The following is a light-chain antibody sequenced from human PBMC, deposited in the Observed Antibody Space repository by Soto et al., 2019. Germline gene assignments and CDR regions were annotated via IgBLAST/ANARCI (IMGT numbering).Light chain of an antibody. CDR3: QQYNVWPLT. Sequence: EIVMTQSPVTLSVSRGDRATLSCRASQSVNSNLAWYQQKPGQTPKLLIYVASTRATGIPARFSGSESGTEFTLTISSLQSEAFAVYYCQQYNVWPLTFGGGTKVEFK. CDR1: QSVNSN. J-gene: IGKJ4*01. CDR2: VAS. V-gene: IGKV3-15*01.